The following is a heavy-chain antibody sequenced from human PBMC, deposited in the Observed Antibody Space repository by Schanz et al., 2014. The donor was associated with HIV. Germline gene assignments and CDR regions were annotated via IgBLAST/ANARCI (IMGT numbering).Heavy chain of an antibody. V-gene: IGHV3-7*01. J-gene: IGHJ2*01. D-gene: IGHD2-15*01. Sequence: EVQLVESGGGLVQPGGSLRLSCATSGFTFENYWMSWVRQAPGEGLEWVANIKRDGSDKYYLDSVKGRFTISRDNAKNSLSLQVNSLRADDTAVYYCALSRPSGYGGSWYFDLWGRGTLVAVSS. CDR2: IKRDGSDK. CDR3: ALSRPSGYGGSWYFDL. CDR1: GFTFENYW.